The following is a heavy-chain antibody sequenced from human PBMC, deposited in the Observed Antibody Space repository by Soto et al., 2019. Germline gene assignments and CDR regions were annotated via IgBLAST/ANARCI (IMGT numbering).Heavy chain of an antibody. J-gene: IGHJ6*02. CDR1: GFTFSSYA. V-gene: IGHV3-23*01. CDR2: ISGSGGST. D-gene: IGHD6-19*01. CDR3: AKGQWLVSNHYYYYYGMDV. Sequence: GESLKISCAASGFTFSSYAMSWVRQAPGKGLEWVSAISGSGGSTYYADSVKGRFTISRDNSKNTLYLQMNSLRAEDTAVYYCAKGQWLVSNHYYYYYGMDVWGQGTTVTVSS.